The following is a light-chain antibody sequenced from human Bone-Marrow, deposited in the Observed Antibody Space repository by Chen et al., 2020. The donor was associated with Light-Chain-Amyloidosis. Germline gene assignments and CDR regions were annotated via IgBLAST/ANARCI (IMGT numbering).Light chain of an antibody. CDR3: QTWATGIRV. Sequence: LVLTQSPSPSDSLGASVPLTCTLSSGRTYYDIAWHQQQPGKGPRYLMKLNSDGRHIRGDGVPDRFSGSSSGDERYLTISSLHSDDEADYYCQTWATGIRVFGGGTKLTVL. J-gene: IGLJ3*02. CDR2: LNSDGRH. CDR1: SGRTYYD. V-gene: IGLV4-69*01.